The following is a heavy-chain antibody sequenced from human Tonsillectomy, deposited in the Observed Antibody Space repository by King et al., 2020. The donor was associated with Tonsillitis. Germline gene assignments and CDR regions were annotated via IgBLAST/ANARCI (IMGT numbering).Heavy chain of an antibody. CDR1: GYTFSNYA. J-gene: IGHJ6*03. CDR2: INTGNGNT. Sequence: QLVQSGAEVKKPGASVKLSCKASGYTFSNYAMHWVRQAPGQRLEWMGWINTGNGNTKYSQKFQGRVTITRDTSASTAYMGMRSLRSEDTAVYYCTRDPLTYCSGGSCYALGTPDYYNYMDVWGKGTTVAVSS. CDR3: TRDPLTYCSGGSCYALGTPDYYNYMDV. V-gene: IGHV1-3*04. D-gene: IGHD2-15*01.